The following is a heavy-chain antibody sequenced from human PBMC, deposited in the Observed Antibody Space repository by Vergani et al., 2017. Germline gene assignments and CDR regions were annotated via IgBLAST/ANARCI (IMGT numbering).Heavy chain of an antibody. CDR1: GFTLSNYD. J-gene: IGHJ4*02. Sequence: QVQLVESGGGVVQRGGSLRLSCATSGFTLSNYDKQWIRQGPGKGLEFMAFIQFDGSNQYYADPVKGRFTLSRDFSKNTLYLQMNSLRTDDTATYYFAKHFRGWGIDYWGQGTQVIVSS. V-gene: IGHV3-30*02. CDR3: AKHFRGWGIDY. D-gene: IGHD3-16*01. CDR2: IQFDGSNQ.